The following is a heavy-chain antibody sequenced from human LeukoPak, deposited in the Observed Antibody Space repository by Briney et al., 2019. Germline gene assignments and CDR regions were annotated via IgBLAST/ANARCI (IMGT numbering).Heavy chain of an antibody. Sequence: SETLSLTCTVSGYAIRSGYHWGWIRQPPGKGLESIAIIHRSGSTYHNPSLKSRVTMSVDTSKNQFSLILNSVTAADTAVYYCARVNWVPDYWGQGTLVTVSS. V-gene: IGHV4-38-2*02. D-gene: IGHD1-1*01. J-gene: IGHJ4*02. CDR2: IHRSGST. CDR3: ARVNWVPDY. CDR1: GYAIRSGYH.